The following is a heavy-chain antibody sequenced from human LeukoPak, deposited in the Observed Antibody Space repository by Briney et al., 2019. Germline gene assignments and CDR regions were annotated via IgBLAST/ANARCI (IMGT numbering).Heavy chain of an antibody. CDR3: ARGWYYYYGMDV. CDR1: GGSISSSNW. V-gene: IGHV4-4*02. Sequence: PSGTLSLTCAVSGGSISSSNWWSWIRQPPGKGLEWIGEINHSGSTNYNPSLKSRVTISVDTSKNQFSLKLSSVTAADTAVYYCARGWYYYYGMDVWGQGTTVTVSS. CDR2: INHSGST. J-gene: IGHJ6*02.